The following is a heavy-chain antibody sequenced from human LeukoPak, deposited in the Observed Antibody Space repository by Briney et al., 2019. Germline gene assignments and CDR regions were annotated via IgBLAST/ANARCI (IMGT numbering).Heavy chain of an antibody. V-gene: IGHV3-11*01. CDR1: GFTFTDYY. J-gene: IGHJ4*02. CDR3: ARATYDYVWGSYRYNSQFDY. D-gene: IGHD3-16*02. Sequence: PGGSLRLSCAASGFTFTDYYMSWIRQAPGEGLEWVSHISSSSSTIYYVDSVKGRFTISRDNARNSLYLQLNSLRAEDTAVYYCARATYDYVWGSYRYNSQFDYWGQGTLVTVSS. CDR2: ISSSSSTI.